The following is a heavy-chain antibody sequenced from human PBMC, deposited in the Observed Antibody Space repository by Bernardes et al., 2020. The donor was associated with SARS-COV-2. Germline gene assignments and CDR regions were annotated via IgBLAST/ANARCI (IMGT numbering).Heavy chain of an antibody. J-gene: IGHJ3*02. CDR1: GFTFTSSA. CDR2: IVVGSGNT. V-gene: IGHV1-58*01. Sequence: SVQVPCKASGFTFTSSAVQWVRQARGQRLEWIGWIVVGSGNTNYAQKFQERVTITRDMSTSTAYMELSSLRSEDTAVYYCAADPVPAAIFAFDIWGQGTMVTVSS. CDR3: AADPVPAAIFAFDI. D-gene: IGHD2-2*01.